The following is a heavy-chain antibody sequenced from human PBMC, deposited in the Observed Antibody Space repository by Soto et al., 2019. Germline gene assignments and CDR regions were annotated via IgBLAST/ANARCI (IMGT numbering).Heavy chain of an antibody. CDR2: INPNSGGT. V-gene: IGHV1-2*04. Sequence: ASVKVSCKASGYTFTGYYMHWVRQAPGQGLEWMGWINPNSGGTNYAQKFQGWVTMTRDTSISTAYMELSRLRSDDTAVYYCARLYSSSWDGWFDLWGQGTLVTVSS. CDR3: ARLYSSSWDGWFDL. D-gene: IGHD6-13*01. CDR1: GYTFTGYY. J-gene: IGHJ5*02.